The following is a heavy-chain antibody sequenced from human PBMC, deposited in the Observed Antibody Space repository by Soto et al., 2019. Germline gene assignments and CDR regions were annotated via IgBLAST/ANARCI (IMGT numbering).Heavy chain of an antibody. CDR2: IFYSGST. CDR3: AREQMTTVTTVIDY. D-gene: IGHD4-17*01. J-gene: IGHJ4*02. Sequence: QLQLQESGPGLVKPSETLSLTCTVSGGSISSSSYYWGWIRQPPGKGLEWIGSIFYSGSTYYNPSLKSRGTISVDTAKNQVSLKLSSVTAADTAVYYCAREQMTTVTTVIDYWGQGTLVTVSS. CDR1: GGSISSSSYY. V-gene: IGHV4-39*01.